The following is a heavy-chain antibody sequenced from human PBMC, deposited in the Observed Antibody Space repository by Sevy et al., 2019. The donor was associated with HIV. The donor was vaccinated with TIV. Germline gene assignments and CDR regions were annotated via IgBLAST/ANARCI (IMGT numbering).Heavy chain of an antibody. CDR3: ARDRFVLQIVVVHYGMDV. CDR2: ISYDGSNK. J-gene: IGHJ6*02. V-gene: IGHV3-30*04. Sequence: GSLRLSCAASGFTFSSYAMHWVRQAPGKGLEWVAVISYDGSNKYYADSVKGRFTISRDNSKNTLYLQMNSLRAEDTAVYYCARDRFVLQIVVVHYGMDVWGQGTTVTVSS. D-gene: IGHD2-2*01. CDR1: GFTFSSYA.